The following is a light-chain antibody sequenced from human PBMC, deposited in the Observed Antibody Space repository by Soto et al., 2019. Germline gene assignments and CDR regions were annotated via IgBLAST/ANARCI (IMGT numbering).Light chain of an antibody. CDR1: SSDVGGYNY. CDR2: EVS. CDR3: NPYIRSSTIDHV. Sequence: QSALPQPASVSGSPGQSITISCTGTSSDVGGYNYVSWYQQYPGKAPKLMIYEVSNRPSGVSNRFSGSKSGNTASLPISGLQAADEAAYYCNPYIRSSTIDHVFGTGTKATVL. V-gene: IGLV2-14*01. J-gene: IGLJ1*01.